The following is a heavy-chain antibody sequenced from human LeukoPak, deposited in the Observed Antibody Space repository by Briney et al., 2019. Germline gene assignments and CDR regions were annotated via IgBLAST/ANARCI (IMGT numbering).Heavy chain of an antibody. J-gene: IGHJ4*02. CDR3: ARADWNVRFFDY. Sequence: SGTLSLTCAVSGGSISSSDWWSWVRQPPGKGLEWIGEMYHSGSSNYNPSLKSRVTISVDKSKNQFSLNLSSMTAADTAVYYCARADWNVRFFDYWGQGTLVSVSS. CDR1: GGSISSSDW. V-gene: IGHV4-4*02. CDR2: MYHSGSS. D-gene: IGHD1-1*01.